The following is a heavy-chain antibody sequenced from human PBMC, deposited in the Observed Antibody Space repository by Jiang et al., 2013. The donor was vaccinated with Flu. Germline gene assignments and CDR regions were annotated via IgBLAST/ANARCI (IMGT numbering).Heavy chain of an antibody. CDR1: GFIFDNAW. V-gene: IGHV3-15*07. CDR3: TTNYGDYFWSSFDF. Sequence: GFVKPGGSLRLSCEASGFIFDNAWMHWVRQAPGKGLEWVGRIKTKIDGGTADYAAPVKGRFTVSRDDSKSTLYLEMNSLKTEDTAVYYCTTNYGDYFWSSFDFWGQGTLVTVSS. J-gene: IGHJ4*02. D-gene: IGHD4-17*01. CDR2: IKTKIDGGTA.